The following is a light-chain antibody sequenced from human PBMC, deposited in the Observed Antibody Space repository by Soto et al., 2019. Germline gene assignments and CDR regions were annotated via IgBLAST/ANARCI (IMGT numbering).Light chain of an antibody. CDR3: QQYYTTALT. Sequence: DIVMTQSPDSLAVSLGEKATIKCKYSQSGLFTSNNKNYLGWFQQKPRQHPKLLLSWASTRESGVPDRFSGSGPRTEFTPTISSLQADDVAVYYCQQYYTTALTFGGGTKVEIK. V-gene: IGKV4-1*01. CDR2: WAS. CDR1: QSGLFTSNNKNY. J-gene: IGKJ4*01.